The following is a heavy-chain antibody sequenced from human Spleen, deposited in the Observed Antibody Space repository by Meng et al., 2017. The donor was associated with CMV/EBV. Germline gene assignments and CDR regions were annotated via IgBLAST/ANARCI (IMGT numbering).Heavy chain of an antibody. V-gene: IGHV3-30-3*01. CDR3: ASPEEDIVVVPAALDY. J-gene: IGHJ4*02. D-gene: IGHD2-2*01. CDR1: GFTFSSYA. CDR2: ISYDGSNK. Sequence: GGSLRLSCAASGFTFSSYAMHWVRQAPGKGLEWVAVISYDGSNKYYADSVKGRFTISRDNSKNTMYLQMNSLRAEDTAVYYCASPEEDIVVVPAALDYWGQGTLVTVSS.